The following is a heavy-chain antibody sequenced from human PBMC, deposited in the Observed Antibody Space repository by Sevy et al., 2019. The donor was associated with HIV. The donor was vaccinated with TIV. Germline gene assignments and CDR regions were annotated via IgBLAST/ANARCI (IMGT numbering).Heavy chain of an antibody. CDR1: GFSFSNSA. CDR3: VKDPDYNFWRGDYGMDV. Sequence: GGSLRLSCSGSGFSFSNSAMNWVRQTPGKGLKYVSAISSDGVSTYYTDSVRGRFTISRDNSKNTLYFQMSSLRVEDTVVYYCVKDPDYNFWRGDYGMDVWGQGTTVTVSS. CDR2: ISSDGVST. D-gene: IGHD3-3*01. J-gene: IGHJ6*02. V-gene: IGHV3-64D*06.